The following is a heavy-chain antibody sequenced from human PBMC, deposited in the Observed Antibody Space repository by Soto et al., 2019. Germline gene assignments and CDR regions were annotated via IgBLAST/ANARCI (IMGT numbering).Heavy chain of an antibody. J-gene: IGHJ4*02. D-gene: IGHD6-19*01. V-gene: IGHV4-59*01. CDR3: ARSVAVPGAHIDY. Sequence: SETLSLTCSVSGGSISGSYWSWIRQSPGKGPEWLGYVYYTGSTNYSPSLRSRVSISVDTSKNEFSLRLSSVTAADTAVYFCARSVAVPGAHIDYWGQGTQVTGS. CDR2: VYYTGST. CDR1: GGSISGSY.